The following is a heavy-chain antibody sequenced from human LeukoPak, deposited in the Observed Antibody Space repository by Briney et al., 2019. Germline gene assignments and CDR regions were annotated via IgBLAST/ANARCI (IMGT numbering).Heavy chain of an antibody. CDR3: ARRVRWVWYFDY. CDR2: INHSGST. CDR1: GGSFSGYY. D-gene: IGHD3-16*01. V-gene: IGHV4-34*01. J-gene: IGHJ4*02. Sequence: PSETLSLTCAVYGGSFSGYYWSWIRQPPGKGLEWIGEINHSGSTNYNPSLKSRVTISVDTSKNQFSLKLSSVTAADTAVYYCARRVRWVWYFDYWGQGTLVTVSS.